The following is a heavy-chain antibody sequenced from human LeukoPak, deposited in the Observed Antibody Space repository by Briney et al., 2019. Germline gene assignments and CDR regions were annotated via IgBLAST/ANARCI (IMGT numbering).Heavy chain of an antibody. CDR3: ATYSGSYFVDH. Sequence: SETLSLTCTVSGASISRTSYSWGWIRQTPGKGLEWIGTVYYSGSTYYNPSLKSRLTISVDTSKNQISLQLTSVTAADMAVYYCATYSGSYFVDHWGQGTLVTVSS. V-gene: IGHV4-39*01. D-gene: IGHD1-26*01. CDR2: VYYSGST. CDR1: GASISRTSYS. J-gene: IGHJ4*02.